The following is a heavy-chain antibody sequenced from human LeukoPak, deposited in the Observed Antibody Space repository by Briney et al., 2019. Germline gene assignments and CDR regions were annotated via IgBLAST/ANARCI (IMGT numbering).Heavy chain of an antibody. Sequence: SVKVSCKASGGTFSSYAISWVRQAPGQGLEWMGGIIPIFGTANYAQKFQGRVTITADKSTSTAYMELSSLRSEDTAVYYCARVEDVAGTYYYYGMDVWSKGTTVTVSS. J-gene: IGHJ6*04. CDR3: ARVEDVAGTYYYYGMDV. CDR1: GGTFSSYA. V-gene: IGHV1-69*06. CDR2: IIPIFGTA. D-gene: IGHD6-19*01.